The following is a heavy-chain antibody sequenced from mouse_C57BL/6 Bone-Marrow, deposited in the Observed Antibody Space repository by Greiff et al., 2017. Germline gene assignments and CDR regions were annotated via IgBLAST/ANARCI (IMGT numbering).Heavy chain of an antibody. CDR1: GFTFSDFY. CDR3: ARDPYYYGSSYGPHWYFDV. V-gene: IGHV7-1*01. CDR2: SRNKANDYTT. Sequence: EVKVVESGGGLVQSGRSLRLSCATSGFTFSDFYMEWVRQAPGKGLEWIAASRNKANDYTTEYSASVKGRFIVSRDTSQSILYLQMNALRAEDTAIYYCARDPYYYGSSYGPHWYFDVWGTGTTVTVSS. D-gene: IGHD1-1*01. J-gene: IGHJ1*03.